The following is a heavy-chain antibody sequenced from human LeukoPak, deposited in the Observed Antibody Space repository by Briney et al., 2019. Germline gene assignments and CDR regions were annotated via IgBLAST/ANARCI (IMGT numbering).Heavy chain of an antibody. CDR3: GREGAGTYGVRYIDV. D-gene: IGHD4/OR15-4a*01. CDR1: GGSISGYY. J-gene: IGHJ6*03. Sequence: SETLSLTCTVSGGSISGYYWTWIRQPPGKGLEWIGYIYYGGSTNYNPSLESRVTISVGTSNNQFSLKLTSVTAADTAVYYCGREGAGTYGVRYIDVWDKGTTVIVSS. V-gene: IGHV4-59*01. CDR2: IYYGGST.